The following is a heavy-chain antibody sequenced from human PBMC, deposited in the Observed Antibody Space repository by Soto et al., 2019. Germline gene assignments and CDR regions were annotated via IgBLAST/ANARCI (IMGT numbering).Heavy chain of an antibody. V-gene: IGHV5-51*01. J-gene: IGHJ6*02. CDR3: ARSRRGAYSSGWYSPSGYYNYGIDV. D-gene: IGHD6-19*01. Sequence: GESLKISCNASGYRFSTYLIGWVRQMNGKGLEWMGIIYPGDSDTKYSPSLQGQVTISADTSISTAYLQWTSLKASDTAMYYCARSRRGAYSSGWYSPSGYYNYGIDVWGQGTKVTVSS. CDR2: IYPGDSDT. CDR1: GYRFSTYL.